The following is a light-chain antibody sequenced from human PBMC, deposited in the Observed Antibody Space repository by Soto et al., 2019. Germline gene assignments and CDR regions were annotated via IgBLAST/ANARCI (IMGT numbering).Light chain of an antibody. V-gene: IGKV3-11*01. CDR2: DAS. Sequence: EIVLTQSPATLSLSPGERATLSCRASQSVSSYFAWYQQKPGQAPRLLIYDASNSATGMPARFSGSGPGTDFPLTISRLEPEDFAVHYCQQRSTWPPITFGPGTKVDIK. J-gene: IGKJ3*01. CDR3: QQRSTWPPIT. CDR1: QSVSSY.